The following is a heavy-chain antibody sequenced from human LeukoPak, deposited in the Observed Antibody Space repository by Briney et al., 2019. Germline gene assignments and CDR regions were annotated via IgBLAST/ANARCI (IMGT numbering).Heavy chain of an antibody. CDR3: ARDSGTSGEVKFDP. CDR1: GGSVNSYY. Sequence: KSSETLSLTCTVSGGSVNSYYLSWIRQPAGKTLEWIGRNYDGGSTNYNPSLKSRVTMSVDTSKNQISLKLKSVTAADTAVYYCARDSGTSGEVKFDPWGQGTLVTVSS. D-gene: IGHD3-10*01. CDR2: NYDGGST. J-gene: IGHJ5*02. V-gene: IGHV4-4*07.